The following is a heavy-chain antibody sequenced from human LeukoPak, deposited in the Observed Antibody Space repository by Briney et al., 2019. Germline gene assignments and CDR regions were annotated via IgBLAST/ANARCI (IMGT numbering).Heavy chain of an antibody. CDR2: IYHSGST. D-gene: IGHD3-10*01. Sequence: SETLSLTCAVSGGSISSSNWWCWVRQPPGKGLGWIGEIYHSGSTNYNPSLKGRVTISVDKSKNQFSLKLSSVTAADTAVYYCASDPYYGSGRAYFQRWGEGTMVSVCS. CDR3: ASDPYYGSGRAYFQR. CDR1: GGSISSSNW. J-gene: IGHJ1*01. V-gene: IGHV4-4*02.